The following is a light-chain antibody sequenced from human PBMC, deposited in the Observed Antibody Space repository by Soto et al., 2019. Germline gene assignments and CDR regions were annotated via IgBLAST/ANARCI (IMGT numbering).Light chain of an antibody. CDR2: DND. Sequence: QSVLTQPPSVSAAPGQKVTISCSGSSSNIGSNYVFWYQQLPGTAPKLLIYDNDKRPSGIPDRFSGSKSGTSATLGFPGLQNGDEADYYCGVWDSSLSAGVFGGGTKVTVL. CDR1: SSNIGSNY. J-gene: IGLJ3*02. CDR3: GVWDSSLSAGV. V-gene: IGLV1-51*01.